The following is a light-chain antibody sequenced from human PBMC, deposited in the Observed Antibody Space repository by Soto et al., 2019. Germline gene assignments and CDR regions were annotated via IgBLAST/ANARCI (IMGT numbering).Light chain of an antibody. J-gene: IGKJ4*01. Sequence: DIQMTQSPSTLSASVGDRLTITCRACQIISRWVAWYPQKPGKANKLLIYASSSLHSGVTSRFSGSGSGTDLTLTISGLQPEDFATYYCKKNYSTPLTFGRGTKVDI. CDR1: QIISRW. CDR2: ASS. V-gene: IGKV1-39*01. CDR3: KKNYSTPLT.